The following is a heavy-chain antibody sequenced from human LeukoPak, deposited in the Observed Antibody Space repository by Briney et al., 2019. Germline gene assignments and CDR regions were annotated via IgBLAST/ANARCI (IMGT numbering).Heavy chain of an antibody. CDR3: ITWRWFDP. CDR2: IKSKTDGGTA. J-gene: IGHJ5*02. Sequence: GGSLRLSCAASGFTFRSYAIHWVRQAPGKGLEWVGRIKSKTDGGTADYAAPGKGRFTISRDDSKNTMYLQMNSLKTEDTAVYYCITWRWFDPWGQGTLVTVSS. V-gene: IGHV3-15*01. CDR1: GFTFRSYA.